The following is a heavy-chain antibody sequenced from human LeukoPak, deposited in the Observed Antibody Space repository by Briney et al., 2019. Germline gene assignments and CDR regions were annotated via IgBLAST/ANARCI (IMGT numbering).Heavy chain of an antibody. Sequence: PSETLSLTCTVSGGSISSYYWSWLRQPPGKGLEWIGYIYYSGSTNYNPSLKSRVTISVDTSKNQFSLKLSSVTAADTAVYYCQAGYSSSGPFDYWGQGTLVTVSS. CDR3: QAGYSSSGPFDY. J-gene: IGHJ4*02. CDR2: IYYSGST. CDR1: GGSISSYY. D-gene: IGHD6-13*01. V-gene: IGHV4-59*01.